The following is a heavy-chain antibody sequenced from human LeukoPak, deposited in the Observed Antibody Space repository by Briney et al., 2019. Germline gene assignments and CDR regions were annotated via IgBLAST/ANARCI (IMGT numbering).Heavy chain of an antibody. CDR1: GFIFSDHY. CDR3: ARSRRNQETVAGIDQLDF. CDR2: TRNKVNSYTT. V-gene: IGHV3-72*01. Sequence: PGGSLRLSCAASGFIFSDHYMDWVRQAPGKGLEWVGHTRNKVNSYTTEYAASVEGRFSISRDDSENSLYLQMNSLKTEDTAVYFCARSRRNQETVAGIDQLDFWGQGTLVTVSS. D-gene: IGHD6-19*01. J-gene: IGHJ4*02.